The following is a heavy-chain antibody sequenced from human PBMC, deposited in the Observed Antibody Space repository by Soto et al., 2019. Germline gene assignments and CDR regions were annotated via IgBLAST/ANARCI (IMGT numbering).Heavy chain of an antibody. CDR3: ARDPVGGNWFDP. Sequence: QVQLVQSGAEVKKPGASVKVSCKASGYTFTSYGISWVRQAPGQGLEWMGWINPYNGNTNYAQKLQGRVTETTDTSASIGDMELRSLRSDDTAVYYCARDPVGGNWFDPWGQGTLVTVSS. CDR2: INPYNGNT. J-gene: IGHJ5*02. D-gene: IGHD1-26*01. CDR1: GYTFTSYG. V-gene: IGHV1-18*01.